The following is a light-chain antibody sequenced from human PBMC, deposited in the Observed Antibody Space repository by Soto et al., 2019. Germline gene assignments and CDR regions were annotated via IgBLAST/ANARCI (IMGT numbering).Light chain of an antibody. CDR3: QHYESYPEA. J-gene: IGKJ1*01. CDR2: SAS. CDR1: QTIRSW. V-gene: IGKV1-5*03. Sequence: DIQMPQSPSTLSGSVGDRVTITGRARQTIRSWLAWYQQKRGKAPRLLIYSASSMKSGVPSRFSGSGSGTEFTLTISSLQPDDFSAYYCQHYESYPEAFGQGTKVDIK.